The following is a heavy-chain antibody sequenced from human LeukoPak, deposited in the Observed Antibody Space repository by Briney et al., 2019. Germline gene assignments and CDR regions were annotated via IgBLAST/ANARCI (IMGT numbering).Heavy chain of an antibody. J-gene: IGHJ3*02. CDR3: AREDMWAFDM. D-gene: IGHD2-15*01. CDR1: GFIFSHYW. CDR2: IKPDGSQE. V-gene: IGHV3-7*01. Sequence: HPGGSLRLSCAASGFIFSHYWMSWVRQAPGKGLEWVANIKPDGSQEDYVDSVKGRFTISRDNAKNSLYLQMDSLRAEDTAMYYCAREDMWAFDMWGQGTMVTVSS.